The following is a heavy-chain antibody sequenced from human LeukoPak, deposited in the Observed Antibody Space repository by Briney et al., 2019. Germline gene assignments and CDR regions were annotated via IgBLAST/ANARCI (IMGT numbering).Heavy chain of an antibody. J-gene: IGHJ4*02. CDR3: AKDRGRYCSSGSCYPSDY. V-gene: IGHV3-23*01. Sequence: GGSLRLSCAASGFTFSSYAMSWVRQAPGKGLEWVSAISGSGGSTYYADSVKGRFTISRDNSKNTLYLQMNSLRAEDTAVYYCAKDRGRYCSSGSCYPSDYWGQGTLVTVSS. D-gene: IGHD2-15*01. CDR2: ISGSGGST. CDR1: GFTFSSYA.